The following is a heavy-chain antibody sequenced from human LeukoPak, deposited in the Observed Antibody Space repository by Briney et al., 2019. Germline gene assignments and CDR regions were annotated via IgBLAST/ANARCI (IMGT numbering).Heavy chain of an antibody. CDR3: ATDYPDVPRDAFDI. J-gene: IGHJ3*02. D-gene: IGHD1-14*01. V-gene: IGHV1-24*01. CDR2: FDPEDGET. CDR1: GYTLTELS. Sequence: ASVKVSCKVSGYTLTELSMHWVRQAPGKGLEWMGGFDPEDGETIYAQKFQGRVTMTEDTSTDTAYMELSSLRSEDTAAYYCATDYPDVPRDAFDIWGQGTMVTVSS.